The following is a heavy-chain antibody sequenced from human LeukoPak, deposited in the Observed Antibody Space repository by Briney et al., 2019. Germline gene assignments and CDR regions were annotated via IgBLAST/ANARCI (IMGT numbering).Heavy chain of an antibody. V-gene: IGHV4-59*01. CDR2: IYYSGST. Sequence: KPSETLSLTCTVSGGSISSYYWSWIRQPPGKGLEWIGYIYYSGSTNYNPSLKSRVTISVDTSKNQFSLKLSSVTAADTAVYYCARDTYYYDSSGYYNWFDPWGQGTLVTVSS. D-gene: IGHD3-22*01. CDR1: GGSISSYY. CDR3: ARDTYYYDSSGYYNWFDP. J-gene: IGHJ5*02.